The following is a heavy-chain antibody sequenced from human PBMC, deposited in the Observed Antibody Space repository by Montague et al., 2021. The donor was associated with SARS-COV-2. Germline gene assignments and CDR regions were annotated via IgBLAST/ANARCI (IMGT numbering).Heavy chain of an antibody. D-gene: IGHD3-22*01. CDR1: EFTFSSHW. J-gene: IGHJ4*02. Sequence: LSCATSEFTFSSHWMSWVRPAPGKGLEWVANINPDGSERYYVDSVKGRFTISRDNAQNSLYLQMNSLRAEDTAVYYCAREGYYYEGYFDNWGQGTLVTVSS. CDR2: INPDGSER. V-gene: IGHV3-7*01. CDR3: AREGYYYEGYFDN.